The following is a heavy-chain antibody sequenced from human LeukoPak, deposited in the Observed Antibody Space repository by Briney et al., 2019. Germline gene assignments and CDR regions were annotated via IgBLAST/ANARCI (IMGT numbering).Heavy chain of an antibody. CDR3: ARVVSRSSSWSIYYYYYMDV. CDR2: MNPNSGNT. V-gene: IGHV1-8*01. CDR1: GHTSTSYD. Sequence: ASVKVSCKASGHTSTSYDINWVRQATGQGLEWMGWMNPNSGNTGYAQKFRGRVTMTRNTSISTAYMERSSLRSEDTAVYYCARVVSRSSSWSIYYYYYMDVWGKGTTVTVSS. D-gene: IGHD6-13*01. J-gene: IGHJ6*03.